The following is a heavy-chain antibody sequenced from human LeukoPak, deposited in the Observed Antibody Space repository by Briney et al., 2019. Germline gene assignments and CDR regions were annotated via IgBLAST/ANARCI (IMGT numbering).Heavy chain of an antibody. J-gene: IGHJ5*02. CDR1: GYTITNNW. CDR3: ATDHSMANTAWWFDP. V-gene: IGHV1-46*03. D-gene: IGHD5-24*01. CDR2: INPSGTGT. Sequence: ASVKVSCKASGYTITNNWMHWVRQAPGQGLEGMGVINPSGTGTSYAQKFQDRITMSRDTSTSTVYMELSSLRSEDTAFYYCATDHSMANTAWWFDPWGQGTLVTVSS.